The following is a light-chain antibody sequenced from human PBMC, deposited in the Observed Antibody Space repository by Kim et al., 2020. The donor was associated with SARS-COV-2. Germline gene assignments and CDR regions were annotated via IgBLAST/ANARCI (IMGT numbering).Light chain of an antibody. V-gene: IGKV1-39*01. Sequence: SSSVGDRVTITCRACQSISSYLNWYQQKPGKAPKLLIYAASSLQSGVPSRFSGSGSGTDFTLAISSLRPEDFATYNCQQSYSTRFNFGQGTKLEI. J-gene: IGKJ2*01. CDR3: QQSYSTRFN. CDR1: QSISSY. CDR2: AAS.